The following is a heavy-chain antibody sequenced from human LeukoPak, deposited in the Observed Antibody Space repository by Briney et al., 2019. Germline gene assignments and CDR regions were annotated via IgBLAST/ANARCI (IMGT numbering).Heavy chain of an antibody. V-gene: IGHV3-30*04. D-gene: IGHD3-16*02. Sequence: HPGGSLRLSCAASGFTFSFYSIHWVRQAPGKGLEWVAVISYDGSNKFYADSVKGRFTISRDNSKNTLYLQMNSLRAEDTAVYYCARDGMIAFGGVIVTPYFDYWGQGTLVTVSS. J-gene: IGHJ4*02. CDR2: ISYDGSNK. CDR3: ARDGMIAFGGVIVTPYFDY. CDR1: GFTFSFYS.